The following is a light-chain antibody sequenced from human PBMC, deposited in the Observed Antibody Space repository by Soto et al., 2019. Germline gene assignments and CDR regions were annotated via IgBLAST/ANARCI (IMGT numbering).Light chain of an antibody. CDR3: QQYGVYSLT. V-gene: IGKV1-5*03. Sequence: DIQMTQSPATLSSFVGDRVTITCRASESISSWLAWYQQKPGKAPKLLIYKASNLDSGFPSRFSGSGSGTEFTLTISSLQPDDGATYYCQQYGVYSLTFGQGTQLEIK. CDR1: ESISSW. CDR2: KAS. J-gene: IGKJ2*01.